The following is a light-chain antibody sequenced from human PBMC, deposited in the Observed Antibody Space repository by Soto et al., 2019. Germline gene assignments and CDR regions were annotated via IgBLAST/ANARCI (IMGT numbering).Light chain of an antibody. Sequence: DIPLTQSPSTLSASVGDRVTITCRASQSISKWLAWYQHKPGKAPNLLIFDASPLHSGVPSRVNASGSGTEFTLTIDGLQPDDFAAYYCQQYNHYSSSPFGQGTKLES. V-gene: IGKV1-5*01. CDR2: DAS. CDR3: QQYNHYSSSP. J-gene: IGKJ2*01. CDR1: QSISKW.